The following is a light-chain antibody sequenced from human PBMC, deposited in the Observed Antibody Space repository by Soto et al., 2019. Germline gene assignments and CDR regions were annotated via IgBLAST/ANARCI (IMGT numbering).Light chain of an antibody. Sequence: EIVLTQSPGTLSLSPGERATLSCRASQIVGGDTLAWFQQRPGQAPRLVIYGASNRAAGIPDRFSGSGSGTDFTLTVSRLEPEDFAVYYCQQYHCAPGTFGQGTRLEI. CDR3: QQYHCAPGT. V-gene: IGKV3-20*01. J-gene: IGKJ5*01. CDR2: GAS. CDR1: QIVGGDT.